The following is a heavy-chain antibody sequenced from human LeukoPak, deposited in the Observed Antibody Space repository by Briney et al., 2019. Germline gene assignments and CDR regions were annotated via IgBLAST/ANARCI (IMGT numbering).Heavy chain of an antibody. CDR2: ISSSSSTI. D-gene: IGHD2-15*01. Sequence: GGSLRLSCAVSGFTFSSYGMTWVRQAPGKGLEWVSYISSSSSTIYYADSVKGRFTISRDNAKNSLYLQLNSLRAEDTAVYYCARRSRYCSGGSCFKPTLAHFDPWGQGTLVTVSS. J-gene: IGHJ5*02. CDR3: ARRSRYCSGGSCFKPTLAHFDP. CDR1: GFTFSSYG. V-gene: IGHV3-48*01.